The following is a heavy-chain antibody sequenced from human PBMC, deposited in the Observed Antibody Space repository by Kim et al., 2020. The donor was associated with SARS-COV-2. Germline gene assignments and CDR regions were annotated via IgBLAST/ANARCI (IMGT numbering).Heavy chain of an antibody. CDR3: AIPQGDYSYFQH. CDR1: GFTFSSYA. D-gene: IGHD4-17*01. CDR2: ISGSGGST. J-gene: IGHJ1*01. Sequence: GGSLRLSCAASGFTFSSYAMSWVRQAPGKGLEWVSAISGSGGSTYYADSVKGRFTISRDNSKNTLYLQMNSLRAEDTAVYYCAIPQGDYSYFQHWGQGTLVTVSS. V-gene: IGHV3-23*01.